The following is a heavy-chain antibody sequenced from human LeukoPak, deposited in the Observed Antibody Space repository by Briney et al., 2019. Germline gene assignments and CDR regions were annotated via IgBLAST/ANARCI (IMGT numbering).Heavy chain of an antibody. CDR1: GFTFSSYG. V-gene: IGHV3-30*03. J-gene: IGHJ4*02. CDR3: AVIAVAGGGGFDY. CDR2: ISYDGSNK. D-gene: IGHD6-19*01. Sequence: GGSLRLSCAASGFTFSSYGMHWVRQAPGMGLEWVAVISYDGSNKYYADSVKGRFTISRDNSKNTLYLQMNSLRAEDTAVYYCAVIAVAGGGGFDYWGQGTLVTVSS.